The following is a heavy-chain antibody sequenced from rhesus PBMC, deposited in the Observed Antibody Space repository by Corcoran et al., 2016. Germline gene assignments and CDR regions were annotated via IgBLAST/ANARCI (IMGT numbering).Heavy chain of an antibody. CDR3: ARGGAAAGPDAFDF. D-gene: IGHD6-31*01. V-gene: IGHV4-99*02. Sequence: QVQLQESGPGLVKPSEPLSLPCASSGSSISRGYYWGWLRQPPGKGLEYIGYSSGSSVSTYYNPSLKSRVTIAKDTSKNQFALKRSSVTAADTAVYYCARGGAAAGPDAFDFWGQGLRVTVSA. CDR2: SSGSSVST. J-gene: IGHJ3*01. CDR1: GSSISRGYY.